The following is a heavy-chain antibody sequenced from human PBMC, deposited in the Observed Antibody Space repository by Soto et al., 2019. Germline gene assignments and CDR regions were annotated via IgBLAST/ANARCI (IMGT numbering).Heavy chain of an antibody. CDR1: GGSISSYY. CDR3: AREAEQHHFDY. CDR2: IYYSGSVI. Sequence: QVQLQESGPGLVKPSETLSLTCTVSGGSISSYYWNWIRPPPGQGLEWVGNIYYSGSVINYNPSLKSRVIISIDTSKNQCSLKLSSVTAADTAVYYCAREAEQHHFDYWGQGTLVTVSS. J-gene: IGHJ4*02. V-gene: IGHV4-59*01.